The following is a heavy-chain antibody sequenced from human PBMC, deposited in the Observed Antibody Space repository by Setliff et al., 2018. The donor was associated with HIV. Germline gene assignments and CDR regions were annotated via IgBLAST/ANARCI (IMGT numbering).Heavy chain of an antibody. V-gene: IGHV4-30-2*01. CDR2: IYHTGNT. CDR1: GGSISSATYY. D-gene: IGHD3-22*01. Sequence: TLSLTCTVSGGSISSATYYWSWIRQHPGKGLEWIGYIYHTGNTYSNPSLKSRITISLDRSQNHFSLRLTSVAAADTAIYYCAHYYYDTSGQPFDYWGQGTLVTV. CDR3: AHYYYDTSGQPFDY. J-gene: IGHJ4*02.